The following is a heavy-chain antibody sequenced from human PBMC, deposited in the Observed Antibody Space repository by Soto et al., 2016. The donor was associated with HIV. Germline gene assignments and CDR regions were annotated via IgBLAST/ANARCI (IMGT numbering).Heavy chain of an antibody. CDR1: GYTFTSYG. V-gene: IGHV1-18*01. J-gene: IGHJ4*02. Sequence: QVQLVQSGAEVKKPGASVKVSCKASGYTFTSYGISWVRQAPGQGLEWMGWISTYNGNTNYAQKLQGRVTMTTDTSTSTAYMELRSLRPDDTAVYYCAREPEDYYYDSTPSYYFDYWGQGTLVTVSS. D-gene: IGHD3-22*01. CDR2: ISTYNGNT. CDR3: AREPEDYYYDSTPSYYFDY.